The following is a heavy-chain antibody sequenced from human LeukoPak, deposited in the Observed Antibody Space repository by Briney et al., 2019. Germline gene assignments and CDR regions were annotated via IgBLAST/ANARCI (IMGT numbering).Heavy chain of an antibody. J-gene: IGHJ4*02. D-gene: IGHD3-10*01. Sequence: PSQTLSLTCTVSAVSISGGDYYWSWIRQPPGKGLEWLGYIYFSGCTHYNPSLKSRLTMSVDTSKNQFSLKLTSVTAADTAVYYCARGLKYYYASGSYYFDYWGQGTLVTVSS. CDR2: IYFSGCT. CDR1: AVSISGGDYY. CDR3: ARGLKYYYASGSYYFDY. V-gene: IGHV4-30-4*01.